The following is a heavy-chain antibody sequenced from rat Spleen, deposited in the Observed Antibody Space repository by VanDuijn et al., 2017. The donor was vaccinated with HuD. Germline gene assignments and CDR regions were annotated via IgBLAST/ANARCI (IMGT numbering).Heavy chain of an antibody. J-gene: IGHJ3*01. V-gene: IGHV5-22*01. D-gene: IGHD1-4*01. CDR2: ISYEGSGT. CDR3: ASEPGTTGWFAY. Sequence: EVQLVESGGGLVQPGRSMKLSCAASGLSFSDYYMAWVRQAPKKGLEWVASISYEGSGTYHGDSVKGRFTISRDNAKSTLNLQMNSLRSEDTATYYCASEPGTTGWFAYWGQGTLVTVSS. CDR1: GLSFSDYY.